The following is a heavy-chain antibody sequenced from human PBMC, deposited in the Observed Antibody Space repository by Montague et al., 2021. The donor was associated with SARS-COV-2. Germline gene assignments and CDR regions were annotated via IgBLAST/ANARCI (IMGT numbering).Heavy chain of an antibody. D-gene: IGHD3-22*01. CDR1: GGSISSDGYY. J-gene: IGHJ3*02. CDR2: IYYSGST. V-gene: IGHV4-31*03. CDR3: ARAGTITMIVVVIDAFDI. Sequence: TLSLTCTVSGGSISSDGYYWSWIRQHPGKGLEWIGYIYYSGSTYYNPSLKSRVSISVDTSKNQFSLRLSSVTAADTAVYYCARAGTITMIVVVIDAFDIWGQGTMVTVSS.